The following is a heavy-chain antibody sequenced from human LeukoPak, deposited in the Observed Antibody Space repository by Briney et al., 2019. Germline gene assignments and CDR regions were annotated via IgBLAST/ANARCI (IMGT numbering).Heavy chain of an antibody. Sequence: GGSLRLSCAASGFTLSSYTMYWVRQAPGKGLEYVSAISSNGGSTYYANSVKGRFTISRDNSKNTLYLQMGSLRGEDMAVYYCAREVNWRFDYWGQGTLVTVSS. D-gene: IGHD1-1*01. V-gene: IGHV3-64*01. J-gene: IGHJ4*02. CDR3: AREVNWRFDY. CDR2: ISSNGGST. CDR1: GFTLSSYT.